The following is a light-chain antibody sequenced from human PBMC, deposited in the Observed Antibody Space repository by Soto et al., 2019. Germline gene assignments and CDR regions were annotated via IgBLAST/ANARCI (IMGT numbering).Light chain of an antibody. CDR3: QQYKTYRT. CDR2: GAS. J-gene: IGKJ1*01. Sequence: EIVMTQSPATLSVSPGERATLSCRASQSVSSNLAWYQQKPGQAPRLLFYGASTGATGLPARFSGSGSGTDFTLTISTLQPDDFATYYCQQYKTYRTFGQGTKVDIK. CDR1: QSVSSN. V-gene: IGKV3-15*01.